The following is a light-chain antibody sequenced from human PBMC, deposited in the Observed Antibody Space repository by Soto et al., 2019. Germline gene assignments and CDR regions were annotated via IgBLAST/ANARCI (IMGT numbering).Light chain of an antibody. CDR2: DVS. V-gene: IGLV2-14*03. CDR3: TSYRSSNTYV. J-gene: IGLJ1*01. CDR1: SSDVGGYNY. Sequence: QSALTQPASVSGSPGQSITISCTGTSSDVGGYNYVSWYQHYPGKAPKLMIYDVSNRPSGVSNRFSGSKSGNTASLTISGLQAEDEADSYCTSYRSSNTYVFGTGTKLTVL.